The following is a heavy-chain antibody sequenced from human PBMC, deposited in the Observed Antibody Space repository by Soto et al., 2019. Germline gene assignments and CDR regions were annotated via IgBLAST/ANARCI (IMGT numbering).Heavy chain of an antibody. CDR2: INAGNGNT. Sequence: ASVKVSCKASGNTVPNYAMHWVRQAPGQRLEWMGWINAGNGNTKYSQKFQGRVTITRDTSASTAYMELSSLRSEDTAVYYCARGPGGPDGPGDYWGQGTLVTVSS. CDR3: ARGPGGPDGPGDY. J-gene: IGHJ4*02. V-gene: IGHV1-3*01. D-gene: IGHD2-15*01. CDR1: GNTVPNYA.